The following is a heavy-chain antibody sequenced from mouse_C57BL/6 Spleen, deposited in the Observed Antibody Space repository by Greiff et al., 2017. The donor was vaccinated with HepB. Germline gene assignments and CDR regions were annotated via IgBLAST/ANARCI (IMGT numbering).Heavy chain of an antibody. CDR2: IDPSDSYT. D-gene: IGHD3-3*01. CDR1: GYTFTSYW. Sequence: VQLQQSGAELVKPGASVKLSCKASGYTFTSYWMQWVKQRPGQGLEWIGEIDPSDSYTNYNQKFKGKATLTVDTSSSTAYMQLSSLTSEDSAVYYCARRGGRYAMDYWGQGTSVTVSS. J-gene: IGHJ4*01. V-gene: IGHV1-50*01. CDR3: ARRGGRYAMDY.